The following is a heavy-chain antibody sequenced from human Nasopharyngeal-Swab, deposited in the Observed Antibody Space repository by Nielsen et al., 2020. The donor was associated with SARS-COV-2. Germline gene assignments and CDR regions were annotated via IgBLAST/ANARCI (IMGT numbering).Heavy chain of an antibody. J-gene: IGHJ6*02. V-gene: IGHV7-4-1*02. D-gene: IGHD3-9*01. Sequence: ASVKVSCKASGYTFTSYAMNWVRQAPGQGLEWMGWINTNTGNPTCAQGFTGRFVFSLDTSVSTAYLQISSLKAEDTAVYYCARDTLRYFDWLSYYYYYGMDVWGQGTTVTVSS. CDR1: GYTFTSYA. CDR3: ARDTLRYFDWLSYYYYYGMDV. CDR2: INTNTGNP.